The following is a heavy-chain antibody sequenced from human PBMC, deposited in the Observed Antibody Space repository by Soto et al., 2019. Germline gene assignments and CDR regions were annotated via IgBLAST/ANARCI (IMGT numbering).Heavy chain of an antibody. Sequence: PSETLSLTCTVSGGSISSGDYYWSWIRQPPGKGLEWIGYIYYSGSTYYNPSLKSRVTISVDTSKNQFSLKLRSVTAADTAVYYCARMAAMVSYYYYGMDVWGQGTTVTVSS. V-gene: IGHV4-30-4*01. CDR2: IYYSGST. D-gene: IGHD5-18*01. CDR1: GGSISSGDYY. J-gene: IGHJ6*02. CDR3: ARMAAMVSYYYYGMDV.